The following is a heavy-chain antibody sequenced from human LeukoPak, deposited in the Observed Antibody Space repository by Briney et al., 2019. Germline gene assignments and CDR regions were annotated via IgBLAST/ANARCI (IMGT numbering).Heavy chain of an antibody. J-gene: IGHJ4*02. CDR1: GFTFSSYA. V-gene: IGHV3-23*01. CDR2: ISGGGGST. CDR3: AKGRDISGYYIFDY. Sequence: GGSLRLSCAASGFTFSSYAMSWVRQAPGKGPEWGSTISGGGGSTYYADSVKGRFTISRDNSKNTLYLQMNSLRAEDTAVYYCAKGRDISGYYIFDYWGQGTLVTVSS. D-gene: IGHD3-22*01.